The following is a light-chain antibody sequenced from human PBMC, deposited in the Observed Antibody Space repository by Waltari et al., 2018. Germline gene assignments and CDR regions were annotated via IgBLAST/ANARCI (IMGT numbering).Light chain of an antibody. CDR2: GAS. CDR1: QSVSRT. Sequence: EIVLTQSPGTLSLSPGARATLSCRASQSVSRTLAWYQQKPGQAPRLLIYGASTRATAIPERFSGGGSGTDFSLTISRLEPEDFAVYYCQHYVRLPVTFGQGTKVEIK. J-gene: IGKJ1*01. V-gene: IGKV3-20*01. CDR3: QHYVRLPVT.